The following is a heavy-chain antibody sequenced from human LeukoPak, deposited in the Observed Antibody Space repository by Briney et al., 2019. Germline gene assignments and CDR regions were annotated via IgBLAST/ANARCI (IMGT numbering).Heavy chain of an antibody. CDR2: MNTNSGNT. D-gene: IGHD6-19*01. CDR1: GYTFTSYD. V-gene: IGHV1-8*01. J-gene: IGHJ5*02. CDR3: ARRSGWYRKGVRGRWFDP. Sequence: ASVKVSWKASGYTFTSYDINWVRQATGQGLEWMGWMNTNSGNTGYAQKFQGRVTMTRNTSISTAYMELSSLRSEDTAVYYCARRSGWYRKGVRGRWFDPWGQGTLVTVSS.